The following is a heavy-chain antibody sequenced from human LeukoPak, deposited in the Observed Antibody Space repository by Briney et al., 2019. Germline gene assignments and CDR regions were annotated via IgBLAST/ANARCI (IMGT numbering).Heavy chain of an antibody. D-gene: IGHD3-16*01. CDR3: SGGSEGMDV. J-gene: IGHJ6*04. CDR2: IYSGGST. Sequence: GGSLRLSCAVSGFTVSSNYMRGGGQGPGKGGEWVSVIYSGGSTYYADSVKARFTISTDNSNNTLYLQMNSLSAEDTAVYYCSGGSEGMDVWGKGTPVTVSS. V-gene: IGHV3-53*01. CDR1: GFTVSSNY.